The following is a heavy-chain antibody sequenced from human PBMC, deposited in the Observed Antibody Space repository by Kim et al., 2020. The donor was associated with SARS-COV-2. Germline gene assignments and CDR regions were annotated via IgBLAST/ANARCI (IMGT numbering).Heavy chain of an antibody. D-gene: IGHD6-19*01. Sequence: GGSLRLSCAASGFTFSSYGMHWVRQAPGKGLEWVAIIWSDGTNKYYADSVKGRFTISRDNSKNTLYLQMNSLRAEDTAVYYCARGGRQQWLVPDYWGQGTLVTVSS. CDR3: ARGGRQQWLVPDY. V-gene: IGHV3-33*01. CDR1: GFTFSSYG. J-gene: IGHJ4*02. CDR2: IWSDGTNK.